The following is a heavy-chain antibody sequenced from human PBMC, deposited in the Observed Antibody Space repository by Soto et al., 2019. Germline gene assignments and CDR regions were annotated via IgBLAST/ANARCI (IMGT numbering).Heavy chain of an antibody. Sequence: ASVKVSCKASGYTFTSYGISWVRQAPGQGLEWVGWISAYNGNTNYAQKLQGRVTMTTDTSTSTAYMELRSLRSDDTAVYYCARESCSSTSCYLLSWGQGTLVTVSS. J-gene: IGHJ4*02. CDR1: GYTFTSYG. V-gene: IGHV1-18*01. CDR2: ISAYNGNT. D-gene: IGHD2-2*01. CDR3: ARESCSSTSCYLLS.